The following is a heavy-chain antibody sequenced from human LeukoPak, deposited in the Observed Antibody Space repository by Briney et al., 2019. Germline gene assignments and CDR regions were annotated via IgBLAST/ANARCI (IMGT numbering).Heavy chain of an antibody. J-gene: IGHJ4*02. CDR1: GGSFSGYY. CDR2: IYHSGST. Sequence: SETLSLTCAVYGGSFSGYYWSWIRQPPGKGLEWIGEIYHSGSTNYNPSLKSRVTISVDTSENQFSLKLSSVTAADTAVYYCARSYDSSGYPDYWGQGTLVTVSS. V-gene: IGHV4-34*01. CDR3: ARSYDSSGYPDY. D-gene: IGHD3-22*01.